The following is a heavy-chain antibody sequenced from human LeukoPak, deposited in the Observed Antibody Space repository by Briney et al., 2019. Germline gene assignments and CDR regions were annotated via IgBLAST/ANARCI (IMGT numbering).Heavy chain of an antibody. CDR1: GYTFTSYG. CDR2: INPNSGGT. Sequence: ASVKVSCKASGYTFTSYGISWVRQAPGQGLEWMGWINPNSGGTNYAQKFQGRVTMTRDTSISTAYMELSSLRSEDTAVYYCARKRGITFFGVPFAPWGKGPLVTVS. J-gene: IGHJ5*02. CDR3: ARKRGITFFGVPFAP. V-gene: IGHV1-2*02. D-gene: IGHD3-3*01.